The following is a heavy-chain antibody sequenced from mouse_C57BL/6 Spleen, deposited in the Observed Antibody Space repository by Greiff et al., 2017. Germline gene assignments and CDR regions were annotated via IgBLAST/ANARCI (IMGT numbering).Heavy chain of an antibody. J-gene: IGHJ4*01. CDR2: IDPENGDT. Sequence: EVQLQQSGAELVRPGASVKLSCTASGFNIKDDYMHWVKQRPEQGLEWIGWIDPENGDTEYASKFQGKATITADTSANTAYLQLSRLTSEDTAVYYCTSLIYYGMDDWGQGTSVTVAS. CDR3: TSLIYYGMDD. V-gene: IGHV14-4*01. CDR1: GFNIKDDY.